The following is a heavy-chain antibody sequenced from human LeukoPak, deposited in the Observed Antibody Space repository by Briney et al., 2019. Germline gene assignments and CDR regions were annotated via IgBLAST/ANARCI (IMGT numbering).Heavy chain of an antibody. J-gene: IGHJ4*01. V-gene: IGHV3-20*04. D-gene: IGHD5-24*01. CDR1: GFTFDDFD. CDR2: INWNGGST. CDR3: VRDNAYTFDY. Sequence: GGSLRLSCAASGFTFDDFDMSWVRQAPGKGLEWVSDINWNGGSTGYADSVKGRFTISRDNAKSTLSLQMNSLRAEDTAIYYCVRDNAYTFDYWGQGTLVTVSS.